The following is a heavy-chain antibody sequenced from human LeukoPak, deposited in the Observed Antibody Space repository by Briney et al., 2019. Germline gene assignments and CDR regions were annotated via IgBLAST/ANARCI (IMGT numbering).Heavy chain of an antibody. J-gene: IGHJ3*02. CDR1: GGSISSYY. CDR2: IYYSGST. Sequence: SETLSLTCTVSGGSISSYYWSWIRQPPGKGLEWIGYIYYSGSTNYNPSLKSRVTISIDTSKNQFSLKLSSVTAADTAVYYCARRIAVAGHAFDIWGQGTMLTVSS. D-gene: IGHD6-19*01. CDR3: ARRIAVAGHAFDI. V-gene: IGHV4-59*01.